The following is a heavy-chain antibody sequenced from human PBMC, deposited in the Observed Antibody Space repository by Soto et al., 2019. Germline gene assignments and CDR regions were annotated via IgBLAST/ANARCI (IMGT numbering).Heavy chain of an antibody. D-gene: IGHD6-13*01. CDR2: ISSSSSYI. Sequence: PGGSLRLSCAASGFTFSSYSMNWVRQAPGKGLEWVSSISSSSSYIYYADSVKGRFTISRDNAKNSLYLQMNSLRAEDTAVYYCAREWDLYSSRGDHFDYWGQGTLVTVSS. J-gene: IGHJ4*02. V-gene: IGHV3-21*01. CDR1: GFTFSSYS. CDR3: AREWDLYSSRGDHFDY.